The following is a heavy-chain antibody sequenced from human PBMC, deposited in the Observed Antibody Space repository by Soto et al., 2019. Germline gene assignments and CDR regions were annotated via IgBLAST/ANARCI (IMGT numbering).Heavy chain of an antibody. CDR1: GGSISSYY. V-gene: IGHV4-59*01. Sequence: SETLALTCTVPGGSISSYYWSWIRQPPGKGLEWIGYFYYSGNTNYNPSLKSRVTISVDTSKNQFSLNLNSVTAADTAVYYCARVNYGDYVDAFDIWGQGTMVTVS. D-gene: IGHD4-17*01. CDR3: ARVNYGDYVDAFDI. CDR2: FYYSGNT. J-gene: IGHJ3*02.